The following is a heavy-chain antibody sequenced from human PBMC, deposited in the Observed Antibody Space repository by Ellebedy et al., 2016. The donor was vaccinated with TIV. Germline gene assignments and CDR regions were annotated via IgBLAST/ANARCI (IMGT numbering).Heavy chain of an antibody. CDR2: IYPGDSDT. D-gene: IGHD5-18*01. V-gene: IGHV5-51*01. CDR1: GYSFTSYW. CDR3: ARQDGGYSVLNHFDY. J-gene: IGHJ4*02. Sequence: GESLKISCKGSGYSFTSYWIGWVRQMPGKGLEWMGIIYPGDSDTRYSPSFQGQVTISADKSISTAYLQWSSLKASDTAMYYCARQDGGYSVLNHFDYWGQGTLVTVSS.